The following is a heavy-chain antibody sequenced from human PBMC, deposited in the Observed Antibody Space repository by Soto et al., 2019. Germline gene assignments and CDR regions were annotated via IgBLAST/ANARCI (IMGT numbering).Heavy chain of an antibody. V-gene: IGHV3-66*01. Sequence: EVQLVESGGGLVQPGGSLRLSCAASGFTVISNYMSWVRQAPGKGLEWVSVIYSGGSTYYADSVKGRFTISRDNSKNTLYLQMNSLRAEDTAVYYCARDRPGYDYIWGSFSGYAFDIWGQGTMVTVSS. J-gene: IGHJ3*02. CDR2: IYSGGST. CDR3: ARDRPGYDYIWGSFSGYAFDI. D-gene: IGHD3-16*01. CDR1: GFTVISNY.